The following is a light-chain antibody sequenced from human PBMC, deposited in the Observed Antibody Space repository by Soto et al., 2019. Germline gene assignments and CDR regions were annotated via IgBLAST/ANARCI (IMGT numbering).Light chain of an antibody. V-gene: IGLV2-14*01. J-gene: IGLJ1*01. CDR1: SSDIGFYNY. CDR2: GVT. CDR3: SSYSTSFFYV. Sequence: QSALTQPASVSGSPGQSITIPCTGTSSDIGFYNYVSWYQPSPGKAPNLLIYGVTNRPSAISYRFSGSKSGSTASLTIYGLRDEDEADYYCSSYSTSFFYVFGTGTKLTVL.